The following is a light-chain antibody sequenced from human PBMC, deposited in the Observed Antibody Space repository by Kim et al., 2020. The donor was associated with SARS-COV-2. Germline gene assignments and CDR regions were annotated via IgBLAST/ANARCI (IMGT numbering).Light chain of an antibody. V-gene: IGLV2-11*01. CDR1: RSDVDGYNY. CDR3: CSYAGSYTVV. CDR2: DVS. Sequence: GQSAPMSCAGTRSDVDGYNYVSWYQQHPGKAPKLMIYDVSKRPSGVPDRFSGSKSGNTASLTISGLQAEDEADYYCCSYAGSYTVVFGGGTQLTVL. J-gene: IGLJ2*01.